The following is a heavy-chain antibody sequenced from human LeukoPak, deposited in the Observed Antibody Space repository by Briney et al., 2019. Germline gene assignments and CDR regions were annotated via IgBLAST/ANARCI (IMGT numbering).Heavy chain of an antibody. CDR2: IYYSGST. V-gene: IGHV4-59*08. D-gene: IGHD3-22*01. CDR1: GGSISSYY. CDR3: ARHRYYYDSSGYSIDYGMDV. J-gene: IGHJ6*02. Sequence: KSSETLSLTCTVSGGSISSYYWSWIRQPPGKGLEWVGYIYYSGSTNYNPSLKSRVTISVDTSKNQFSLKLSSVTAADTAVYYCARHRYYYDSSGYSIDYGMDVWGQGTTVTVSS.